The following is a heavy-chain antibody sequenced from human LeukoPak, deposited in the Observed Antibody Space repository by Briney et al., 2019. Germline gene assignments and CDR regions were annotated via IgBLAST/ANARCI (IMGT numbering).Heavy chain of an antibody. J-gene: IGHJ4*02. CDR3: GREGATAGSGYYFDY. CDR2: ISGSGIST. D-gene: IGHD6-13*01. Sequence: GGSLRLSCAASGLIFSNYAMSWVRQAPGKGLEWVSGISGSGISTNYADSVKGRFTIFRDNSKNTLYLQMNSLRAEDTAVYYCGREGATAGSGYYFDYWGQGSLVTVSS. V-gene: IGHV3-23*01. CDR1: GLIFSNYA.